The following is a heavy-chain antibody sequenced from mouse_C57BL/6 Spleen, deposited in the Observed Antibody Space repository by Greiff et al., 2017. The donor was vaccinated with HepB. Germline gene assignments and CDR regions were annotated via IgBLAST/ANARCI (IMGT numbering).Heavy chain of an antibody. CDR2: IDPETGGT. V-gene: IGHV1-15*01. CDR3: TRRGGNWYFDV. Sequence: QQSGAELVRPGASVTLSCKASGYTFTDYEMHWVKQTPVHGLEWIGAIDPETGGTAYNQKFKGKAILTADKSSSTAYMELRSLTSEDSAVYYCTRRGGNWYFDVWGTGTTVTVSS. CDR1: GYTFTDYE. J-gene: IGHJ1*03.